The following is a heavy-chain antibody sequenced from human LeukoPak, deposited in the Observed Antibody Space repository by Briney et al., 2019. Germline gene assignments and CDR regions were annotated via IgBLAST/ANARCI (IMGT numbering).Heavy chain of an antibody. CDR1: GFTFNNYN. V-gene: IGHV3-21*01. Sequence: GGSLRLSCAASGFTFNNYNMNWVRQAPGKGLEWVSSISSSSSYIYYADSVKGRFTISRDNAKNSLYLQMNSLRAEDTAVYYCARVNSEWKLSWGQGTLVTVSS. CDR3: ARVNSEWKLS. CDR2: ISSSSSYI. J-gene: IGHJ5*02. D-gene: IGHD1-26*01.